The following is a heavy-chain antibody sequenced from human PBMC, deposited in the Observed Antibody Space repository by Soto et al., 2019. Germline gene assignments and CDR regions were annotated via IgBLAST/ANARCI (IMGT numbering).Heavy chain of an antibody. CDR1: GFIFSTYA. J-gene: IGHJ3*02. D-gene: IGHD3-10*01. Sequence: PGGSLRLSCAASGFIFSTYAMNWVRQAPGKGLEWVSAISNSGGSTFYAESVRGRFTISRDNSIKTLYLQMRSVRTEDTAVYYCAHPRGYGVFDAVDIWGQGTMVTVSS. CDR3: AHPRGYGVFDAVDI. V-gene: IGHV3-23*01. CDR2: ISNSGGST.